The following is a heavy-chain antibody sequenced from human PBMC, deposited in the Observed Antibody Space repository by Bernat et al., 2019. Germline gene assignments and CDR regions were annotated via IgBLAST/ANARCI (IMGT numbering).Heavy chain of an antibody. CDR1: GFTFSDYY. V-gene: IGHV3-11*06. CDR2: ISSSSSYT. J-gene: IGHJ6*03. Sequence: QVQLVESGGGLVKPGGSLRLSCAASGFTFSDYYMSWIRQAPGKGLEWVSYISSSSSYTNYADSVKGRFTISRDNAKNSLYLQMNSLRAEDTAVYYCARRRRYCSGGSCYSPYYYYYMDVWGKGTTVTVSS. CDR3: ARRRRYCSGGSCYSPYYYYYMDV. D-gene: IGHD2-15*01.